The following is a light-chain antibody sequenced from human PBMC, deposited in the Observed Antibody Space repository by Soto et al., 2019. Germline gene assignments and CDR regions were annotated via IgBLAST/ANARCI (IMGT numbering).Light chain of an antibody. CDR1: QSVDSNY. V-gene: IGKV3-20*01. Sequence: IVLTQSPGTLSLSPGERATLSCRGSQSVDSNYLAWYQQKPGQAPRLLIYGGSRRATGIPDRFSGGGSGTDFTLPISSLEPEDYAVYYCQQYSSGMFGQGTKVEI. CDR3: QQYSSGM. J-gene: IGKJ1*01. CDR2: GGS.